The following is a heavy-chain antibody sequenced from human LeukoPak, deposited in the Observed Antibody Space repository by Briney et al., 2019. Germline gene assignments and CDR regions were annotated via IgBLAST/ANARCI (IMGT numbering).Heavy chain of an antibody. CDR2: INQDGTEK. CDR3: ARTARHLDY. D-gene: IGHD5-18*01. CDR1: GFTFTTYW. V-gene: IGHV3-7*01. J-gene: IGHJ4*02. Sequence: PGESLRLSCAASGFTFTTYWMSWVRQLPGKGLEWVANINQDGTEKYYVDSVKGRFTISRDNAKNLLYLQMNDLRVEDTAVYYCARTARHLDYWGQGTLVTVSS.